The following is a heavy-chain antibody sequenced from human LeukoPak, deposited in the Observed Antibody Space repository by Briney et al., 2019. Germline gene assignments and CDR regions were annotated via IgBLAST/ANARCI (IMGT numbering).Heavy chain of an antibody. V-gene: IGHV1-2*02. CDR2: INPNSGGT. CDR3: ARDLVTLPRPSSSAFDP. D-gene: IGHD6-6*01. J-gene: IGHJ5*02. Sequence: GASVKVSCKASGYTFTGYYMHWVRQAPGQGLEWMGWINPNSGGTNYVQKLQGRVTMTRDTSISTAYMELSRLRSDDTAVYYCARDLVTLPRPSSSAFDPWGQGTLVTVSS. CDR1: GYTFTGYY.